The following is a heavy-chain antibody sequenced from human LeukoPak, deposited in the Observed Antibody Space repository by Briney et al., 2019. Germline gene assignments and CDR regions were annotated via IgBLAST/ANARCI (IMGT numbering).Heavy chain of an antibody. CDR2: SSSSSSTI. CDR3: AAWVAFDY. Sequence: GGSMRLSCAASGFTFSSYSMNWVRQAPGKGLEWVSYSSSSSSTIYYAGSVKGRFTISRDNAKNSLYLQMNSLRAEDRAVYYCAAWVAFDYWGQGTLVTVSS. V-gene: IGHV3-48*01. D-gene: IGHD7-27*01. CDR1: GFTFSSYS. J-gene: IGHJ4*02.